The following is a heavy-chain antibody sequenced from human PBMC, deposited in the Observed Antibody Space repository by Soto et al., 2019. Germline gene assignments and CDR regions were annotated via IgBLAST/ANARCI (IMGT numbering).Heavy chain of an antibody. J-gene: IGHJ3*02. CDR2: ISSNGGST. CDR3: ARDLMDYGDYVWHAFDI. Sequence: GGSLRLSCDASGFTFSSCVMSWVRQDPGKGLEYVSAISSNGGSTYYANSVKGRFTISRDNSKNTLYLQMGSLRAEDMAVYYCARDLMDYGDYVWHAFDIWGQGTMVTVSS. D-gene: IGHD4-17*01. V-gene: IGHV3-64*01. CDR1: GFTFSSCV.